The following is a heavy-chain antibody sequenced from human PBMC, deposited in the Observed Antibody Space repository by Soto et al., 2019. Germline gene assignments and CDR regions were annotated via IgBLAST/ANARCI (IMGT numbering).Heavy chain of an antibody. V-gene: IGHV1-2*02. CDR2: INPNSGGT. J-gene: IGHJ4*02. CDR1: GYTFTGYY. CDR3: ALAAAGIYYFDY. D-gene: IGHD6-13*01. Sequence: SVKVSCKASGYTFTGYYMHWVRQAPGQGLEWMGWINPNSGGTNYAQKFQGRVTMTRDTSISTAYMELSRLRSDDTAVYYCALAAAGIYYFDYWGQGTLVTVSS.